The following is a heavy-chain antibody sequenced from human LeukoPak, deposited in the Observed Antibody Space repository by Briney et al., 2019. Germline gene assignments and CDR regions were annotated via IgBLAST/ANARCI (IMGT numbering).Heavy chain of an antibody. CDR2: IPYDGSNK. CDR1: GFTFSSNG. V-gene: IGHV3-30*18. D-gene: IGHD3-3*01. Sequence: PGGSLRLSCAASGFTFSSNGMHWVRQAPGKGLEWVAVIPYDGSNKYHADSVKGRFTISRDNSKNTLYLQMNSLRTEDTAVYYCAKEEYYDFFDYWGQGTLVTVSS. CDR3: AKEEYYDFFDY. J-gene: IGHJ4*02.